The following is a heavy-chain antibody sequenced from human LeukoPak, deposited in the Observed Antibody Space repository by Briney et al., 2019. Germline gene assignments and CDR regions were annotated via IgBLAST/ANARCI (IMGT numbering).Heavy chain of an antibody. CDR1: GYTFTGYY. Sequence: GASLKVSCKASGYTFTGYYMHWVRQAPGQGLEWMGWINPNSGATNYAQNFQGRVTMTRDTSISTAYMDLSRLRSDDTAFNYCARSAPTLTYDILTGYLGYWGQGTLVTVSS. CDR3: ARSAPTLTYDILTGYLGY. D-gene: IGHD3-9*01. V-gene: IGHV1-2*02. J-gene: IGHJ4*02. CDR2: INPNSGAT.